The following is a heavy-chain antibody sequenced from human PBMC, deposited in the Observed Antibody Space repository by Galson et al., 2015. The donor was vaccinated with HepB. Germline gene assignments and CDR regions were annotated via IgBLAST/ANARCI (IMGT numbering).Heavy chain of an antibody. J-gene: IGHJ4*02. CDR2: ISSSSSYI. CDR1: GFTFSSYS. V-gene: IGHV3-21*01. CDR3: ARAPYCTNGVCYTGFDY. D-gene: IGHD2-8*01. Sequence: SLRLSCAASGFTFSSYSMNWVRQAPGKGLEWVSSISSSSSYIYYADSVKGRFTISRDNAKNSLYLQMNSLRAEDTAVYYCARAPYCTNGVCYTGFDYWGQGTLVTVSS.